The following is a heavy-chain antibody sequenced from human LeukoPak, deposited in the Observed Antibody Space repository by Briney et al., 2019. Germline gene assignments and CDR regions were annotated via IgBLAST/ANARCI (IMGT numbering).Heavy chain of an antibody. J-gene: IGHJ5*02. CDR2: ISGSGGST. D-gene: IGHD2/OR15-2a*01. Sequence: GGFLRLSCAASGFTFSSYAMSWVRQAPGKGLEWVSAISGSGGSTYYADSVKGRFTISRDNSKNTLYLQMNSLRAEDTAVYYCARGTYYLNWFDPWGQGTLVTVSS. CDR1: GFTFSSYA. V-gene: IGHV3-23*01. CDR3: ARGTYYLNWFDP.